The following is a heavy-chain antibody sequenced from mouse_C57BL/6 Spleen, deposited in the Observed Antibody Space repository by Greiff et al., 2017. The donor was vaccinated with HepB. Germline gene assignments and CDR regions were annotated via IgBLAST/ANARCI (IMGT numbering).Heavy chain of an antibody. Sequence: EVQVVESEGGLVQPGSSMKLSCTASGFTFSDYYMAWVRQVPEKGLEWVANINYDGSSTYYLDSLKSRFIISRDNAKNILYLQMSSLKSEDTATYYCARGGITTVVPFAYWGQGTLVTVSA. V-gene: IGHV5-16*01. J-gene: IGHJ3*01. CDR3: ARGGITTVVPFAY. CDR2: INYDGSST. CDR1: GFTFSDYY. D-gene: IGHD1-1*01.